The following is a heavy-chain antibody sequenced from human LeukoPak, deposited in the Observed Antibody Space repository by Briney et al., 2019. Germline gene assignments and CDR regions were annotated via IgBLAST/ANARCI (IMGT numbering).Heavy chain of an antibody. CDR1: GFTFSSYA. D-gene: IGHD4-17*01. CDR2: ISYDGSNK. Sequence: SGGSLRLSCAASGFTFSSYAMHWVRQAPGKGLEWVAVISYDGSNKYYADSVKGRFTISRDNSKNTLYLQMNSLRAEDTAVYYCAKFGAVTSWYFDLWGRGTLVTVSS. V-gene: IGHV3-30-3*02. CDR3: AKFGAVTSWYFDL. J-gene: IGHJ2*01.